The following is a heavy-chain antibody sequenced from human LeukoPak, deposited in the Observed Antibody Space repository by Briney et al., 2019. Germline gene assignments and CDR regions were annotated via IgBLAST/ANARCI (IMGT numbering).Heavy chain of an antibody. J-gene: IGHJ5*02. D-gene: IGHD3-3*01. CDR2: INPNSGGT. CDR3: ARNTIIFGVVQNWFDP. Sequence: ASVKVSCRASGYTFTGYYMHWVRQAPGQGLEWMGWINPNSGGTNYAQKFQGRVTMTRDTSISTAYMELSRLRSDDTAVYYCARNTIIFGVVQNWFDPWGQGTLVTVSS. CDR1: GYTFTGYY. V-gene: IGHV1-2*02.